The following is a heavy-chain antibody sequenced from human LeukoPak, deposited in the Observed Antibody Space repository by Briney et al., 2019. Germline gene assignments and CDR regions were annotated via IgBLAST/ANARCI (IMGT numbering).Heavy chain of an antibody. CDR2: INSGATSE. CDR1: GFIFSNFE. CDR3: ARVICTGGSCFQNDY. D-gene: IGHD2-8*02. Sequence: PGGSLRLSCTASGFIFSNFEMNWVRQAPGKGLQWVAYINSGATSEYYADSVKGRFTISRDNDKNSLYLQMNSLGVQDTAIYYCARVICTGGSCFQNDYWGQGTLVTVSS. V-gene: IGHV3-48*03. J-gene: IGHJ4*02.